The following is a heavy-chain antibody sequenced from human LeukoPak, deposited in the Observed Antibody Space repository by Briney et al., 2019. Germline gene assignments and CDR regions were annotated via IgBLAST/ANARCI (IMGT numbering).Heavy chain of an antibody. D-gene: IGHD6-19*01. J-gene: IGHJ3*02. CDR3: AAGGLVAGNGTSAFDI. V-gene: IGHV4-59*01. Sequence: SETLSLTCTVSGGSISSYYWSWIRQPPGKGLEWIGYIYYSGSTNYNPSLKSRVTISVDTSKNQFSLKLSSVTAADTAVYYCAAGGLVAGNGTSAFDIWGPGTMVTASS. CDR1: GGSISSYY. CDR2: IYYSGST.